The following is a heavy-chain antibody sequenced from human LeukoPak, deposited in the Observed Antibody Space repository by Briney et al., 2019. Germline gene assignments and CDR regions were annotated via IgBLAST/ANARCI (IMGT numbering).Heavy chain of an antibody. CDR2: IRRTVYGATA. Sequence: QPGRSLRLSCTASGFTFGDYGMSWVGQAPGKGLEWVGFIRRTVYGATAEYAASVKDRFTISRDDSKSIAYLQMNSLKTEDTAVYFCTREEEDESSGYSFYYYYMDVWGTGTTVTVS. J-gene: IGHJ6*03. D-gene: IGHD3-22*01. CDR3: TREEEDESSGYSFYYYYMDV. CDR1: GFTFGDYG. V-gene: IGHV3-49*04.